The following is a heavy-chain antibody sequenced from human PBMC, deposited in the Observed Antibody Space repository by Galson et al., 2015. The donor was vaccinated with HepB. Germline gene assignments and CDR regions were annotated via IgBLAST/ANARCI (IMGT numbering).Heavy chain of an antibody. CDR2: ISWDSGRI. CDR1: GFTFDDYA. D-gene: IGHD2-8*02. CDR3: AKAGLSLVGAWLHH. V-gene: IGHV3-9*01. Sequence: SLRLSCAASGFTFDDYAMHWVRQAPGKGLEWVSVISWDSGRIGYADSVKGRFTISRDNAMNSLFLQMNSLRPEDTALYYCAKAGLSLVGAWLHHWGQGALVTVSS. J-gene: IGHJ5*02.